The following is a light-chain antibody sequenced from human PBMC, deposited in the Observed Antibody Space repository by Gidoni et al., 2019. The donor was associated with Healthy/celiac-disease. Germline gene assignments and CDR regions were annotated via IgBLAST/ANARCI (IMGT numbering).Light chain of an antibody. CDR3: SSYTSRSTLV. Sequence: HSPLTQPASVFGSTGQSHTISCTGTSSDVGGYNYVSWYQQHPGKAPKLMIYEVSNRPSGVSNRFSGSKSGNTASLTISGLQAEDEAEYYCSSYTSRSTLVFGGGTKLTVL. J-gene: IGLJ2*01. V-gene: IGLV2-14*01. CDR1: SSDVGGYNY. CDR2: EVS.